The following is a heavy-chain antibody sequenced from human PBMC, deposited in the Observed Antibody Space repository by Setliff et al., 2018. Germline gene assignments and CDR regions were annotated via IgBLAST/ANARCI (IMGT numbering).Heavy chain of an antibody. CDR3: ALFGDRDTFPI. D-gene: IGHD3-16*01. J-gene: IGHJ3*02. CDR1: VFSFSTYE. Sequence: PGGSLRLSCAASVFSFSTYEMNWVRQAPGKGLEWVSYISGSSRTTGYTDSVKGRFTISRDNAKNSLYLQMNSLRAEDTALYYCALFGDRDTFPIWGQGTMVTVSS. V-gene: IGHV3-48*03. CDR2: ISGSSRTT.